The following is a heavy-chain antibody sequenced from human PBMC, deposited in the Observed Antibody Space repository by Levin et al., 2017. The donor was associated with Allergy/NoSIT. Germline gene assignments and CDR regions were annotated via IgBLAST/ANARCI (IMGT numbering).Heavy chain of an antibody. Sequence: SQTLSLTCTVSSDSITSGDYYWSWVRQPPGKGLEWIGYIYYTGTTSYNPSLKSRLNMSMDTSKNQFSLKLSSVTAADTAVYYCAREVRGNYLDSSGYYYGNWFDPWGQGTLVTVSS. CDR2: IYYTGTT. CDR3: AREVRGNYLDSSGYYYGNWFDP. CDR1: SDSITSGDYY. D-gene: IGHD3-22*01. V-gene: IGHV4-30-4*01. J-gene: IGHJ5*02.